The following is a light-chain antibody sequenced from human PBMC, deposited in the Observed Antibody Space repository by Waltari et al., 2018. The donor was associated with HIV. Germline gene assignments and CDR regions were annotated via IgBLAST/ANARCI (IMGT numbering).Light chain of an antibody. CDR2: KTS. CDR1: QKITSW. Sequence: DIQMTQSPSTLSASIGDRVTITCRASQKITSWLAWYQQKPGEAPNLLIYKTSALESGVPSRFRGSGSGTEFTLTIDSLQPGDFATYYCQRYNTYFAYTFGQGTKVEIK. J-gene: IGKJ2*01. CDR3: QRYNTYFAYT. V-gene: IGKV1-5*03.